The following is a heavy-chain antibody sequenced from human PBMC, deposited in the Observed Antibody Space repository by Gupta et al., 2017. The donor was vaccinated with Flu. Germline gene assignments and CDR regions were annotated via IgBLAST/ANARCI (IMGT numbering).Heavy chain of an antibody. Sequence: VRQAPGKGLGWVSGLGNSGRSTYYADSVKGRFTISRDNFKNTLYRQMNSLRVEDTAVYYCTKAQLEPWVIVDWGHGTLVTVSS. D-gene: IGHD1-26*01. J-gene: IGHJ4*01. CDR3: TKAQLEPWVIVD. CDR2: LGNSGRST. V-gene: IGHV3-23*01.